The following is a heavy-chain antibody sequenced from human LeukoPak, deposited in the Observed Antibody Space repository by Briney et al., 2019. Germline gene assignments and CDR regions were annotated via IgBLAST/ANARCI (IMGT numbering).Heavy chain of an antibody. CDR2: VHRDGYT. V-gene: IGHV4-4*02. Sequence: PSGTLSPTCAVSGASITYYYSWVRQFPGKGLEWIGEVHRDGYTNYNPSLQSRVTMSVDKSKNQFSLELSSVTAADTAVYYCATYRTSFIYWYFDLWGRGTLVTVSS. CDR3: ATYRTSFIYWYFDL. J-gene: IGHJ2*01. D-gene: IGHD2-2*01. CDR1: GASITYY.